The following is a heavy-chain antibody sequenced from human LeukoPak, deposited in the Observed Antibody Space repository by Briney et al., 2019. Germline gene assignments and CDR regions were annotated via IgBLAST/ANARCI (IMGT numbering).Heavy chain of an antibody. V-gene: IGHV3-21*01. CDR3: ARGVYYDFWSGVDY. CDR2: ISSSSSYI. CDR1: GFTFSSYS. J-gene: IGHJ4*02. D-gene: IGHD3-3*01. Sequence: GGSLRLPCAASGFTFSSYSMNWVRQAPGKGLEWVSSISSSSSYIYYADSVKGRFTISRDTAKNSLYMQMNSVRDEDTAVYYCARGVYYDFWSGVDYWGQGTLVTVSS.